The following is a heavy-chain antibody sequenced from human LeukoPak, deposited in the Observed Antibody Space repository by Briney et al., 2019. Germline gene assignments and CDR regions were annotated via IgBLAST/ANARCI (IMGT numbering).Heavy chain of an antibody. V-gene: IGHV3-7*03. Sequence: GGSLRLSCAASGFTFSSYWMQWVRQAPGKGLEWVANIKQDGNEKYYADSVKGRFIISRDNAKNALYLQMSSLRAEDTAIYYCARRYFDYWGQGTLVTVSS. CDR1: GFTFSSYW. CDR2: IKQDGNEK. J-gene: IGHJ4*02. CDR3: ARRYFDY.